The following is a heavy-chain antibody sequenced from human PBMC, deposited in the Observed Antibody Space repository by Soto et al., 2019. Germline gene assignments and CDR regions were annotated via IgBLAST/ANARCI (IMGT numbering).Heavy chain of an antibody. CDR3: ARDKVTGLFDY. CDR2: INHSGST. Sequence: SETLSLTCAVYGGSFSGYYWTWIRQPPGTGLEWIGEINHSGSTNYNPSLKSRVTISVDTSKNQFSLKLTSVTAADTAVYYCARDKVTGLFDYWGQGTLVTVS. J-gene: IGHJ4*02. D-gene: IGHD2-8*02. CDR1: GGSFSGYY. V-gene: IGHV4-34*01.